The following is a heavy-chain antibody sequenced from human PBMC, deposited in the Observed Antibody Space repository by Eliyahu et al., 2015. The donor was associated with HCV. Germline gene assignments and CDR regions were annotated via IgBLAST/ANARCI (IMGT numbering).Heavy chain of an antibody. J-gene: IGHJ4*02. CDR3: ARDHCSGGSCYWDY. D-gene: IGHD2-15*01. CDR2: TRNKANSYTT. CDR1: GFTFXDHY. V-gene: IGHV3-72*01. Sequence: EVQLVESGGGLVQPGGSLRLSCAASGFTFXDHYMDWVRQAPGKGLEWVGRTRNKANSYTTEYAASVKGRFTISRDDSKNSLYLQMNSLKTEDTAVYYCARDHCSGGSCYWDYWGQGTLVTVSS.